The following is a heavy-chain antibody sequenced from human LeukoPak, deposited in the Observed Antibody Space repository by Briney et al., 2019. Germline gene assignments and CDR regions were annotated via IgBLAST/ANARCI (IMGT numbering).Heavy chain of an antibody. CDR2: IYWNDDK. CDR3: AHVRSLGGFFGGYDMDV. CDR1: GFSLSTSDVG. V-gene: IGHV2-5*01. Sequence: ESGPTLVNPTQTVTLTCSFSGFSLSTSDVGVAWIRQAPGKALEWLTLIYWNDDKRYSPSLRSRLTITKDSSGNQVILTMTNMDPTDTATYYCAHVRSLGGFFGGYDMDVWGQGTTVTVSS. D-gene: IGHD3-16*01. J-gene: IGHJ6*02.